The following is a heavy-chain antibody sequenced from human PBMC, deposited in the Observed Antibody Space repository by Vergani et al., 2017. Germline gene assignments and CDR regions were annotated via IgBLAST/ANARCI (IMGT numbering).Heavy chain of an antibody. J-gene: IGHJ6*02. CDR3: ARDPTGYGWGSIGVDV. CDR2: IYYSGST. Sequence: QVQLQESGPGLVKPSETLSLTCTVSGGSISSHYWSWIRQPPGKGLERIGYIYYSGSTNYNPSLKSRVTISVDTSKNQFSLKLSAVTAADTAVYYCARDPTGYGWGSIGVDVWGQGTTVTVSS. CDR1: GGSISSHY. D-gene: IGHD3-9*01. V-gene: IGHV4-59*11.